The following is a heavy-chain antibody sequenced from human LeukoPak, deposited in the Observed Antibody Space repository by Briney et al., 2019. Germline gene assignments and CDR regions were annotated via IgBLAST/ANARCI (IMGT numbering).Heavy chain of an antibody. J-gene: IGHJ4*02. Sequence: GGSLRLSCAASGFTFSNYAMTWVRQAPGKGLEWVSSITTTIGSPASADSVKGRLTISRDNSRGTLYLQMSSLRAEDTAVYFCASNYASGSYFPSPDYWGQGTLVTVSS. CDR2: ITTTIGSP. CDR3: ASNYASGSYFPSPDY. CDR1: GFTFSNYA. V-gene: IGHV3-23*01. D-gene: IGHD3-10*01.